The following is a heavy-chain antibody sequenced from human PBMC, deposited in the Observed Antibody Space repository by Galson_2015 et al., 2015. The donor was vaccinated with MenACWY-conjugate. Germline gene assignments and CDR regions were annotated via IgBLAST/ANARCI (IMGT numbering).Heavy chain of an antibody. J-gene: IGHJ4*02. CDR2: ISSSGGGT. V-gene: IGHV3-64D*06. D-gene: IGHD2-15*01. Sequence: SLRLSCAGSRITFSSYAMHWVRQAPGKGLEYLSAISSSGGGTREADSVKGRFTISRDNSKNILFLQMKSLRPDDTAVYYCVAGFFYFEYWGQGTLVSVSS. CDR1: RITFSSYA. CDR3: VAGFFYFEY.